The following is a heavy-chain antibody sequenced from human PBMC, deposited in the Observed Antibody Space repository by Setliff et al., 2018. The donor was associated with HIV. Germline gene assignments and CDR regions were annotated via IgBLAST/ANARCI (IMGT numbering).Heavy chain of an antibody. V-gene: IGHV2-5*01. CDR2: IYWNDDK. CDR1: GLSLNISDVG. J-gene: IGHJ1*01. CDR3: AHSPDTWYFDEYFRH. Sequence: SGPTLVNPTQTLTLTCTLSGLSLNISDVGVGWLRQPPGKALEWLALIYWNDDKRYSPSLKSRVTVTKDTAKNQVVLTMTNMDPADTATYFCAHSPDTWYFDEYFRHWGQGTLVTVST. D-gene: IGHD3-9*01.